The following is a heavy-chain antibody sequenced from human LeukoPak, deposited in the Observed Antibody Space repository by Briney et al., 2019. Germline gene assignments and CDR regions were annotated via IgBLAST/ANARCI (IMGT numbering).Heavy chain of an antibody. Sequence: SETLSLTCTVSGGSISSSPYYWVWIRQPPGKGLEWIGSVYYSGSSYYNPSLKSRVTISLDTSKNQFSLKLTSVTAADTAVYYCARDRTISHYYMDVWGKGTTVTISS. J-gene: IGHJ6*03. CDR3: ARDRTISHYYMDV. CDR2: VYYSGSS. CDR1: GGSISSSPYY. V-gene: IGHV4-39*07. D-gene: IGHD3-3*01.